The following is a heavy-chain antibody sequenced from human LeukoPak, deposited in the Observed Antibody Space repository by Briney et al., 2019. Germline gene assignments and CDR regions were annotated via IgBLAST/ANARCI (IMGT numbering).Heavy chain of an antibody. CDR3: ARGIGGSYYVGYYFDY. V-gene: IGHV1-46*01. D-gene: IGHD1-26*01. Sequence: ASVKVSCKASGYTFTSYYMHWVRQAPGQGLEWMGIINPSGGSTSYAQKFQGRVTMTRDTSTGTVYMELSSLRSEDTAVYYCARGIGGSYYVGYYFDYWGQGTLVTVSS. CDR2: INPSGGST. CDR1: GYTFTSYY. J-gene: IGHJ4*02.